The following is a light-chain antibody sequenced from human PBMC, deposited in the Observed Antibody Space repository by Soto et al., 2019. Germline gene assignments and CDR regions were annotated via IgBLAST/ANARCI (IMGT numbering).Light chain of an antibody. Sequence: EIVMTQSPATLSVSPGERVTLSCRASQSLSSNLAWYQQKPGQAPRLLIYGASNRATGIPDRFSGSGSGTDFTLTISRLEPEDFAVYYCQQYGSSGTFGQGTKVEIK. J-gene: IGKJ1*01. CDR3: QQYGSSGT. V-gene: IGKV3-20*01. CDR1: QSLSSN. CDR2: GAS.